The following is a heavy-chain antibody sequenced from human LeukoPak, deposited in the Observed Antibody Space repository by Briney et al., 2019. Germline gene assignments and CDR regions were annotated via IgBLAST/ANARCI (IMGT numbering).Heavy chain of an antibody. CDR1: GVSISIYY. CDR2: IFYSGSS. J-gene: IGHJ5*02. CDR3: ARQYYYDSSAYWSFDR. Sequence: SETLSLTCTVSGVSISIYYWTWIRQPPGKGLEWIGYIFYSGSSNYNPSLKSRVTISVDTSKNQISLKLSSVTAADTAVYCCARQYYYDSSAYWSFDRWGQGTLVTVSS. V-gene: IGHV4-59*08. D-gene: IGHD3-22*01.